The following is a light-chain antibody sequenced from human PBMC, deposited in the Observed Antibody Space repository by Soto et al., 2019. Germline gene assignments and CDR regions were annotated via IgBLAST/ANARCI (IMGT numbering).Light chain of an antibody. CDR3: HQGNSFPVT. CDR2: AAS. J-gene: IGKJ5*01. CDR1: QGISNW. V-gene: IGKV1-12*01. Sequence: DIQMTQSPSSVSASVGDRVTITCRASQGISNWLAWYQQKPGKAAKLLIYAASSLQSGVPTRFSGSGSGTDCTLTVSSLQSEDFATYSCHQGNSFPVTFGQGTRLEIK.